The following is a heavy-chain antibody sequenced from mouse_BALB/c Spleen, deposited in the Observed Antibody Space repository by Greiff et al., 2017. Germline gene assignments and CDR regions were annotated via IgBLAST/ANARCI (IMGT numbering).Heavy chain of an antibody. Sequence: VHVKQSGTVLARPGASVKMSCKASGYTFTSYWMHWVKQRPGQGLEWIGAIYPGNSDTSYNQKFKGKAKLTAVTSTSTAYMELSSLTNEDSAVYYCTRNDGSLFDYWGQGTTLTVSS. V-gene: IGHV1-5*01. CDR1: GYTFTSYW. CDR3: TRNDGSLFDY. CDR2: IYPGNSDT. D-gene: IGHD2-3*01. J-gene: IGHJ2*01.